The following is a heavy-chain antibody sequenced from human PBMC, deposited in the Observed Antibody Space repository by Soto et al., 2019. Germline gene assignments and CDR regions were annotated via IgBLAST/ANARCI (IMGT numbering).Heavy chain of an antibody. CDR1: GGSISSGDYY. Sequence: SETVSLTCTVSGGSISSGDYYWSWIRQPPGKGLEWIGYIYYSGSTYYNPSLKSRVTISVDTSKNQFSLKLSSVTAADTAVYYCARDKPYSGNHRFDYWGQGTLVTVSS. J-gene: IGHJ4*02. V-gene: IGHV4-30-4*01. CDR3: ARDKPYSGNHRFDY. D-gene: IGHD1-26*01. CDR2: IYYSGST.